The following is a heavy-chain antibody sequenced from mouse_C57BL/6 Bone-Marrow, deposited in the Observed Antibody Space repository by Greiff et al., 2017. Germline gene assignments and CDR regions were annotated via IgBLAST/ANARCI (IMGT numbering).Heavy chain of an antibody. V-gene: IGHV1-75*01. CDR3: ARSQGLRRGFDY. CDR1: GYTFTDYY. Sequence: SGPELVKPGASVKISCKASGYTFTDYYINWVKQRPGQGLEWIGWIFPGSGSTYYNEKFKGKATLTVDKSSSTAYMLLSSLTSEDSAVYFCARSQGLRRGFDYWGQGTTLTVSS. D-gene: IGHD2-4*01. CDR2: IFPGSGST. J-gene: IGHJ2*01.